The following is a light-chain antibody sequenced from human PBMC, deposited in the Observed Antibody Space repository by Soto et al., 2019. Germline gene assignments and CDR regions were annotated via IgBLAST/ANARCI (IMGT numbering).Light chain of an antibody. CDR1: SSDVGGYNY. CDR3: LSYADTAYV. Sequence: QSVLTQPPSASGSPGQSVTISCAGTSSDVGGYNYVSWYQQYPGKVPKLMIYEVSERPSGVPDRFSGSKSGNTAFLTFSGLQAEDEADYYCLSYADTAYVFGTGTKLTVL. CDR2: EVS. J-gene: IGLJ1*01. V-gene: IGLV2-8*01.